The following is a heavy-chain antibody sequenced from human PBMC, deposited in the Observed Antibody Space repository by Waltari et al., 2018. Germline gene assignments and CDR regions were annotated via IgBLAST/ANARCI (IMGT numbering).Heavy chain of an antibody. CDR1: GGSFSGYY. J-gene: IGHJ4*02. Sequence: QVQLQQWGAGLLKPSETLSLTCAVYGGSFSGYYWSWIRQPPGKGLEWIGEINHSGSTNYNPSLKSRVTISVDTSKNQFSLKLSSVTAADTAVYYCARLVAAAGSGGGDYWGQGTLATVSS. CDR3: ARLVAAAGSGGGDY. CDR2: INHSGST. V-gene: IGHV4-34*01. D-gene: IGHD6-13*01.